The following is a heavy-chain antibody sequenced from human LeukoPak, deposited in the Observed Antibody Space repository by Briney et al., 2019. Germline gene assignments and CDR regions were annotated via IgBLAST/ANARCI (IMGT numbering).Heavy chain of an antibody. V-gene: IGHV1-18*01. D-gene: IGHD4-17*01. CDR2: ISAYNGNT. J-gene: IGHJ2*01. CDR3: ARGRHDYGDPREPWYFDL. Sequence: ASVKVSCKASGYTFTSYGISWVRQAPGQGLEWMGWISAYNGNTNYAQKLQGRVTMTTDTSTSTAYMELRSPRSDDTAVYYCARGRHDYGDPREPWYFDLWGRGTLVTVSS. CDR1: GYTFTSYG.